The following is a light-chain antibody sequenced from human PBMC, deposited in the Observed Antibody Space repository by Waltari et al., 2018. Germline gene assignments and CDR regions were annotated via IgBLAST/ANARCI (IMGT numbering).Light chain of an antibody. J-gene: IGKJ4*01. Sequence: EIMMTQSPATLSVSPGERATLSCRASQSVSSNLAWYQQKPGQPPRLLIYGASTRATGIPARFSGSGSGTDFILTISSMQSEDFAVYYCQQYDDWPLTFGGGTEVEIK. CDR1: QSVSSN. V-gene: IGKV3-15*01. CDR3: QQYDDWPLT. CDR2: GAS.